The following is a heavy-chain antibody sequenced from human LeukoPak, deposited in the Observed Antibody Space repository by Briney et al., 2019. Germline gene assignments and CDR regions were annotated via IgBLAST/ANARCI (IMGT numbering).Heavy chain of an antibody. V-gene: IGHV3-15*01. J-gene: IGHJ4*02. Sequence: GGSLRLSCTASGFTFKGAWMSWVRQAPGQGLEWVGRILSYTDGGTTDYAAPVKGRFTISRDDSKNTLYLQMNSLKTEDTAVYYCAKSEWLLGWGTYYFDYWGQGTLVTVSS. CDR3: AKSEWLLGWGTYYFDY. CDR2: ILSYTDGGTT. D-gene: IGHD3-3*01. CDR1: GFTFKGAW.